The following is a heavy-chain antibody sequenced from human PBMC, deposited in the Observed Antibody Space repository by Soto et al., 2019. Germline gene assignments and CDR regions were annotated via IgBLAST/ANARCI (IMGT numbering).Heavy chain of an antibody. V-gene: IGHV3-30*02. CDR2: IWYDGSNK. J-gene: IGHJ6*02. CDR3: AKENVLFAMDL. CDR1: GFTFSSYG. D-gene: IGHD3-3*01. Sequence: GGSLRLSCAASGFTFSSYGMHWVRQAPGKGLEWVAVIWYDGSNKYYAESVRGRFTISRDNSKNTLYLQMNSLRPEDTAVYYCAKENVLFAMDLWGQGSTVTVSS.